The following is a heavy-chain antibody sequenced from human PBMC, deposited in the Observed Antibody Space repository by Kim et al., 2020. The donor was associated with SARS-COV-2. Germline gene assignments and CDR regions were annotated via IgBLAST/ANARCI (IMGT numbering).Heavy chain of an antibody. J-gene: IGHJ4*02. V-gene: IGHV1-58*01. CDR1: GFTFTSSD. CDR3: AAQRGQDYGGKYY. CDR2: IVVGSGNT. Sequence: SVKVSCKASGFTFTSSDVQWVRQARGQRLEWIGWIVVGSGNTNYAQKFQERVTITRDMSTSTAYMELSSLRSEDTAVYYCAAQRGQDYGGKYYWGQGTLVTVSS. D-gene: IGHD4-17*01.